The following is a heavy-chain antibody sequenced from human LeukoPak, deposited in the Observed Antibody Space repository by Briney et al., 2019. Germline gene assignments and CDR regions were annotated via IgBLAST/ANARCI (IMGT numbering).Heavy chain of an antibody. Sequence: SETLSLTCTVSGGSISSSSYYWGWIRQPPGKGLEWIGSIYYSGSTYYNPSLKSRVTISVDASKNQFSLKLSSVTAADTAVYYCATSSPTVTTPDYWGQGTLVTVSS. J-gene: IGHJ4*02. CDR1: GGSISSSSYY. V-gene: IGHV4-39*01. CDR2: IYYSGST. CDR3: ATSSPTVTTPDY. D-gene: IGHD4-17*01.